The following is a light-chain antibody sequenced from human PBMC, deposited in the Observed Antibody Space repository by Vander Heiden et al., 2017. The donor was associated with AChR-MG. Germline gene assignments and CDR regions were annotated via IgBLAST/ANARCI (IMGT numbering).Light chain of an antibody. Sequence: HSVSELPGKTVTISSTRSSGGISSNDVQCYKQRPRSAPTTVIYEDNQRPSGVPDRFAGSSDSSSNSASLTISGLKTEDEADYYCQSYDSSNWVFGGGTKLTVL. CDR1: SGGISSND. CDR3: QSYDSSNWV. J-gene: IGLJ3*02. V-gene: IGLV6-57*03. CDR2: EDN.